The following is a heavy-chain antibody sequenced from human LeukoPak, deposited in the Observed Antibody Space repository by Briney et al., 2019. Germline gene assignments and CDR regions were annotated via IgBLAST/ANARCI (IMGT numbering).Heavy chain of an antibody. CDR3: ASPSTYDSA. CDR2: INHSGST. D-gene: IGHD3-3*01. J-gene: IGHJ4*02. CDR1: GGSFSGYY. V-gene: IGHV4-34*01. Sequence: SETLSLTCAVYGGSFSGYYWSWIRQPPGKGLEWIGEINHSGSTNYNPSLKSRVTISVDTSKNQFSLKLSSVTAADTAVYYCASPSTYDSAWGQGTLVTVSS.